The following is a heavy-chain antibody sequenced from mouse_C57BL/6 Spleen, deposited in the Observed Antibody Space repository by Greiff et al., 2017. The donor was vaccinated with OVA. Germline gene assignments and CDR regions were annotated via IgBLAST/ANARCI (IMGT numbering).Heavy chain of an antibody. Sequence: EVKLVESGGGLVQPGGSMKLSCAASGFTFSDAWMDWVRQSPETGLEWVAEIRNKANNHATYYAESVKGRFTISRDDSKSSVYLQMNSLRAEDTGIYYCTLRGLGQYWYFDVWGTGTTVTVSS. CDR3: TLRGLGQYWYFDV. CDR1: GFTFSDAW. J-gene: IGHJ1*03. V-gene: IGHV6-6*01. CDR2: IRNKANNHAT. D-gene: IGHD3-3*01.